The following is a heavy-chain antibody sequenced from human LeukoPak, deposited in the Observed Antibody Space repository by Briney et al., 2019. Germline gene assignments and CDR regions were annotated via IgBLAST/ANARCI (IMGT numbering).Heavy chain of an antibody. CDR3: ARASIAAAAMRY. CDR2: INTDGSST. CDR1: GFTFSSYW. Sequence: GGSLRLSCAASGFTFSSYWMHWVRQAPGKGLVWVSRINTDGSSTSYADSVKGRFTISRDNAKNTLYLQMNSLRAEDTAVYYCARASIAAAAMRYWGQGTLVTVSS. V-gene: IGHV3-74*01. D-gene: IGHD6-13*01. J-gene: IGHJ4*02.